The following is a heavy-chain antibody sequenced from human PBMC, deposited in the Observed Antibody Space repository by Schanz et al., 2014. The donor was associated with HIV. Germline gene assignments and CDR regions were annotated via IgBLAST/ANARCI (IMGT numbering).Heavy chain of an antibody. J-gene: IGHJ4*02. D-gene: IGHD2-15*01. CDR3: ARGYCGGGTCYSGDY. V-gene: IGHV1-18*01. CDR2: ISGYIGNT. Sequence: QVQLVQSGAEVKKPGASVTVSCKASGYTFSNYGINWVRQAPGQGLEWMGWISGYIGNTNYAQNLQDRVTMTTDTLTSTVYMELRSLRSDDTAVYYCARGYCGGGTCYSGDYWGQGTLVTVSS. CDR1: GYTFSNYG.